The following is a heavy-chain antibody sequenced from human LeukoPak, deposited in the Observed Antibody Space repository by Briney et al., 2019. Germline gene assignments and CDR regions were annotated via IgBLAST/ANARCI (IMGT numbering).Heavy chain of an antibody. Sequence: SETLSLTCTVSGGSISSGDYYWSWIRQPPGKGLEWIGYIYYSGSTYYNPSPKSRVTISVDTSKNQFSLKLSSVTAADTTVYYCARGDSSSWYEEDYFDYWGQGTLVTVSS. J-gene: IGHJ4*02. CDR2: IYYSGST. D-gene: IGHD6-13*01. CDR3: ARGDSSSWYEEDYFDY. V-gene: IGHV4-30-4*01. CDR1: GGSISSGDYY.